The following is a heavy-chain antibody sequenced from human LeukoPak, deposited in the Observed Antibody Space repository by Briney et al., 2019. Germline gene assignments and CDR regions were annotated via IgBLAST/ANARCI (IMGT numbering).Heavy chain of an antibody. V-gene: IGHV4-31*03. CDR3: TRDRGGFDP. J-gene: IGHJ5*02. CDR1: GDSLSSSAYY. D-gene: IGHD1-26*01. CDR2: IYYGGSA. Sequence: SETLSLTCTVSGDSLSSSAYYWTWIRQRPGKGLEWIGHIYYGGSAYYNPSLKSRVTMSIDTSNNQFSLKLSSVTAVDTAVYYCTRDRGGFDPWGQGTLVTVSS.